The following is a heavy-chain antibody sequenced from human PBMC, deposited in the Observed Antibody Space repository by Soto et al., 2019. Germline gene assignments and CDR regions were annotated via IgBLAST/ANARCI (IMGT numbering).Heavy chain of an antibody. V-gene: IGHV4-4*07. CDR3: ARGVGSRSWTSFES. CDR2: IYTSENT. CDR1: VGSISSDY. D-gene: IGHD6-13*01. J-gene: IGHJ4*02. Sequence: PSETLSLTCTDSVGSISSDYWSLIRQPAGKGLEWIGRIYTSENTPYNPSLRSRVSMSLDTSKNQLSLNLSSVTAADTAVYYCARGVGSRSWTSFESWGQGTMVTVSS.